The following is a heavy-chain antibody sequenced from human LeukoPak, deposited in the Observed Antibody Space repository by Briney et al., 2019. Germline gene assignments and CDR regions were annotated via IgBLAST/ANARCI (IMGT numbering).Heavy chain of an antibody. D-gene: IGHD3-9*01. CDR2: IYPGDSGT. CDR1: GYSSTSYW. J-gene: IGHJ3*02. Sequence: GESLQISCKGSGYSSTSYWIGCVRQMPGKGLEWMGIIYPGDSGTSYSPSFQGQVTISADKSISTAYLQWSSLKASDTAMYYCARREGVLRYFDWLLRVPPGAFDIWGQGTMVTVSS. CDR3: ARREGVLRYFDWLLRVPPGAFDI. V-gene: IGHV5-51*01.